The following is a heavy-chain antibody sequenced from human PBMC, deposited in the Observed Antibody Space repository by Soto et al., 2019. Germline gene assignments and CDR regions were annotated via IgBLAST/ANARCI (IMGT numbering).Heavy chain of an antibody. CDR2: ISAGGGST. J-gene: IGHJ4*02. Sequence: GGSLRLSCAASGFTFRSYAMSWVRQAPGKGLEWVSGISAGGGSTYYADSVKGRFTISRDNSKNTLYLQMNSLRAEDTAVYYCAKDRSGYSGSYSPFDSWGQGTLVTVSS. V-gene: IGHV3-23*01. D-gene: IGHD1-26*01. CDR3: AKDRSGYSGSYSPFDS. CDR1: GFTFRSYA.